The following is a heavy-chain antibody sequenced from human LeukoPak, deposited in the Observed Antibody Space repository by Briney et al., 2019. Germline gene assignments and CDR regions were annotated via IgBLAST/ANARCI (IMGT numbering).Heavy chain of an antibody. Sequence: PGRSLRLSCAASGFTFSSYSMNWVRQAPGKGLEWVSSISSSSSYIYYADSVKGRFTISRDNAKNSLYLQMNSLRAEDTAVYYCARDGAAAAGYGMDVWGQGTTVTVSS. CDR3: ARDGAAAAGYGMDV. V-gene: IGHV3-21*01. CDR2: ISSSSSYI. CDR1: GFTFSSYS. J-gene: IGHJ6*02. D-gene: IGHD6-13*01.